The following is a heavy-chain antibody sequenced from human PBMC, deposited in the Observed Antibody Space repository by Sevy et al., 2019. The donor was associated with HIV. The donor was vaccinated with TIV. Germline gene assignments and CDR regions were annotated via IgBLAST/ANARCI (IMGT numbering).Heavy chain of an antibody. CDR2: INEDGSVK. V-gene: IGHV3-7*01. Sequence: GGSLRLSCEGSGFTFSNYWMNWVRQAPGKGLEWVANINEDGSVKYYVDSVKGRFTISRDNAKNSLYLQMNSLRAEDTAVYYCATRGSYHLDYWGQGTLVTVSS. CDR3: ATRGSYHLDY. J-gene: IGHJ4*02. D-gene: IGHD1-26*01. CDR1: GFTFSNYW.